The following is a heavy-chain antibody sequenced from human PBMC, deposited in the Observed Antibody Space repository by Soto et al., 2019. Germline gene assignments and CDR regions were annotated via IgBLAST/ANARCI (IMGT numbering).Heavy chain of an antibody. J-gene: IGHJ5*02. V-gene: IGHV1-18*01. D-gene: IGHD6-6*01. Sequence: ASVKVSCKASGYTFFTYGITWVRQAPGQDLEWLGWISTYNGNTNYAQKLQGRVTMTTDTSTRTAYMELRSLTSDDTAVYYCARKSSSSSWFDPWGQGTLVTVS. CDR3: ARKSSSSSWFDP. CDR1: GYTFFTYG. CDR2: ISTYNGNT.